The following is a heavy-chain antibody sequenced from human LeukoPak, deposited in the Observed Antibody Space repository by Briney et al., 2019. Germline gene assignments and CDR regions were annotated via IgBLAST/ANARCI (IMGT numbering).Heavy chain of an antibody. D-gene: IGHD4-17*01. CDR3: ARTTVTGDYDWFDP. J-gene: IGHJ5*02. CDR2: IKQDGSEK. Sequence: GGSLRLPCAASGFTFSSYWMSWVRQAPGKGLEWVANIKQDGSEKYYVDSVKGRFTISRDNAKNSLYLQMNSLRAEDTAVYYCARTTVTGDYDWFDPWGQGTLVTVSS. V-gene: IGHV3-7*01. CDR1: GFTFSSYW.